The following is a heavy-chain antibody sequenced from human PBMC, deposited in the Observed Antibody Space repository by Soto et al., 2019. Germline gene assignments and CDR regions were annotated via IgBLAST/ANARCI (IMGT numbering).Heavy chain of an antibody. CDR3: AIHLHRITISQV. V-gene: IGHV4-39*01. J-gene: IGHJ4*03. D-gene: IGHD3-3*01. Sequence: QLQLQESGPGLVKPSETLSLTCTVSGGSISSSSYYWGWIRQPPGKGLEWIGSIYYSGSTYYNPALKSLVTIYVDTSQNQFSLKVSSVTAEDSAVYYCAIHLHRITISQVWGQGTPVTVSS. CDR2: IYYSGST. CDR1: GGSISSSSYY.